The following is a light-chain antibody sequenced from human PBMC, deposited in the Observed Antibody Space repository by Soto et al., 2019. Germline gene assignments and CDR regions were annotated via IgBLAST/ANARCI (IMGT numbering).Light chain of an antibody. CDR3: QQRRRT. J-gene: IGKJ1*01. Sequence: PGEIGRVSCRASQSVSSYLAWYQQKPGQAPRLLIYDASNSATGIPARFSGSGSGTDFTLTISSLEPEDFAVYYCQQRRRTFGQRTNV. V-gene: IGKV3-11*01. CDR1: QSVSSY. CDR2: DAS.